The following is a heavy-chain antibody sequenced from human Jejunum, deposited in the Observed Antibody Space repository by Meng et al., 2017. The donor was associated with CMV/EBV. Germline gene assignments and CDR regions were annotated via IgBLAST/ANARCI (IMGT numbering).Heavy chain of an antibody. CDR2: MNPTSGNT. D-gene: IGHD4-23*01. CDR1: GYTFTNYE. Sequence: ASGYTFTNYEINWVRQATGQGLEWMGWMNPTSGNTGSAQKFQGRVILTRDISISTAYMELSNLRSEDSAIYYCARDYGGNSGWFDPWGQGTLVTVSS. V-gene: IGHV1-8*01. CDR3: ARDYGGNSGWFDP. J-gene: IGHJ5*02.